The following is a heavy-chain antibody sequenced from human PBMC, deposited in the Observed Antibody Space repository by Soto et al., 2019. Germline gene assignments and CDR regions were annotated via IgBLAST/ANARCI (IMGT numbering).Heavy chain of an antibody. CDR3: ARDSGYDTTGYGPFDH. Sequence: ASVKVSCKASAYTFTSFDINWVRQAAGQGLEWMGWMNPNTGGTGYAQKFQDRVTMTRTTTISTVYMELNSLRSDDTAVYFCARDSGYDTTGYGPFDHWGQGALVTVSS. J-gene: IGHJ4*02. CDR2: MNPNTGGT. D-gene: IGHD3-22*01. V-gene: IGHV1-8*01. CDR1: AYTFTSFD.